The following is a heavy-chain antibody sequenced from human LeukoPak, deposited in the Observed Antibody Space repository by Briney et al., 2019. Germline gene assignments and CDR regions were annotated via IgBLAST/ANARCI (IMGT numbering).Heavy chain of an antibody. CDR2: INPNSGGT. V-gene: IGHV1-2*02. D-gene: IGHD1-26*01. Sequence: ASVKVSCKASGYDFCDENIHWVRQAPGQGLEWMGLINPNSGGTNYSQRFHGRGTMTRDTSITTVYMDLSRLRSDDTAVYYCARRVQKRVGPNRLHPWGQGTMVTVSS. CDR3: ARRVQKRVGPNRLHP. CDR1: GYDFCDEN. J-gene: IGHJ5*02.